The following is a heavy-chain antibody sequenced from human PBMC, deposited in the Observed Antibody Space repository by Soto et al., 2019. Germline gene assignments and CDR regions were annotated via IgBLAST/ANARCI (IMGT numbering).Heavy chain of an antibody. Sequence: ASVKVSCKASGYRLTSYGIGWVRQAPGQGLEWMGWINAYNGNSNYAQNLQGRVTLTTDTSTSTAYMELRSLRSNDTAVYYCEMVDVYVTPSPQDVWGQGTTVTVSS. CDR1: GYRLTSYG. CDR3: EMVDVYVTPSPQDV. CDR2: INAYNGNS. D-gene: IGHD3-16*01. V-gene: IGHV1-18*01. J-gene: IGHJ6*02.